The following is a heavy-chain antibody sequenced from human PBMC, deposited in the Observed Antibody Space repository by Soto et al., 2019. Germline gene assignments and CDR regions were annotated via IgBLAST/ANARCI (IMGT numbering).Heavy chain of an antibody. J-gene: IGHJ4*02. V-gene: IGHV3-53*01. CDR1: GFTISSNY. D-gene: IGHD6-6*01. CDR2: LFSGGTT. Sequence: GGSLRLSCAASGFTISSNYVSWVRQAPGKGLEWVSVLFSGGTTYYADSVTGRFTISRDNSRNTLYLQMNSLRAEDTAVHYCARHFPYSSSSLDYWGQGTLVTVSS. CDR3: ARHFPYSSSSLDY.